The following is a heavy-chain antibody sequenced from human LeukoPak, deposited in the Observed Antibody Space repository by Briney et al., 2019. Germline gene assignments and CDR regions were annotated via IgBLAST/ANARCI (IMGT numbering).Heavy chain of an antibody. D-gene: IGHD6-13*01. CDR1: GGTFSSYA. J-gene: IGHJ3*02. CDR2: IIPILGIA. CDR3: ARGDSSRASPAFDI. V-gene: IGHV1-69*04. Sequence: SVKVSCKASGGTFSSYAISWVRQAPGQGLEWMGRIIPILGIANYAQKFQGRVTITADKSTSTAYMELSSLRSEDTAVYYCARGDSSRASPAFDIWGQGTMVTVSS.